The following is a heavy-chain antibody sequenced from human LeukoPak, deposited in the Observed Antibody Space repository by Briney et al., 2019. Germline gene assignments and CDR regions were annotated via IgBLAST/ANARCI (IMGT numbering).Heavy chain of an antibody. D-gene: IGHD6-13*01. V-gene: IGHV3-23*01. Sequence: PGGSLRLSCAASGFTFSNYWMHWVRQAPGKGLEWVSAISGSGGSTYYADSVKGRFTISRDNSKNTLYLQMNSLRAEDTAVYYCAKDTAVGLAAGILAYWGQGTLVTVSS. J-gene: IGHJ4*02. CDR1: GFTFSNYW. CDR2: ISGSGGST. CDR3: AKDTAVGLAAGILAY.